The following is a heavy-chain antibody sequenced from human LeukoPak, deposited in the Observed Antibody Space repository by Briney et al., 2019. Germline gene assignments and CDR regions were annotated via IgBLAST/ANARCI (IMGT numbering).Heavy chain of an antibody. CDR3: ARDSPVPLDAFDI. CDR1: GFTFSSYW. J-gene: IGHJ3*02. V-gene: IGHV3-7*01. Sequence: GGSLRLSCAAPGFTFSSYWMSWVRQAPGKGLEWVANIKQDGSEKYYMDSVKGRFTIARDNAKNSLYLQMNSLRAEDTAVYYCARDSPVPLDAFDIWGQGTMVTVSS. CDR2: IKQDGSEK.